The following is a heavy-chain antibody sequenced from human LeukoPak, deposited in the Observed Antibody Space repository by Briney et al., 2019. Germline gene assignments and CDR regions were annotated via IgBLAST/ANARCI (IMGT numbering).Heavy chain of an antibody. Sequence: PSETLSLTCVVSGTSFSAYYWTWIRQPPGKGLEWIGEINPSGGTNYNPSPKSRVTMSIDTSKNQLSLTLSSVTAAGTSVYYCARLNVEQWRNTMDYWGQGTLVTVSS. D-gene: IGHD1/OR15-1a*01. CDR1: GTSFSAYY. CDR3: ARLNVEQWRNTMDY. CDR2: INPSGGT. V-gene: IGHV4-34*01. J-gene: IGHJ4*02.